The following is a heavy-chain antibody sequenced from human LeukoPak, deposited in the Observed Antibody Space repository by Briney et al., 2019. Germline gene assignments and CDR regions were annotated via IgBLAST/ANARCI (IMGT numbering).Heavy chain of an antibody. V-gene: IGHV4-30-4*01. CDR1: GGSISSGDYY. Sequence: KTSETLSLTCTVSGGSISSGDYYWSWIRQPPGKGLEWIGYIYYSGSTYYNPSLKSRVTISVDTSKNQFSLKLSSVTAADTAVYYCARGHAVLRVTRGKKNWFDPWGQGTLVTVSS. CDR3: ARGHAVLRVTRGKKNWFDP. D-gene: IGHD4-17*01. J-gene: IGHJ5*02. CDR2: IYYSGST.